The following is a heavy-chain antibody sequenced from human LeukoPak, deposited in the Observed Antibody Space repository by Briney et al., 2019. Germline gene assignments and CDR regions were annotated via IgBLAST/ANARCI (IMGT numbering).Heavy chain of an antibody. CDR1: GYTFTTYY. J-gene: IGHJ6*02. V-gene: IGHV1-46*01. CDR2: INPSGGGT. Sequence: ASVQVSCKASGYTFTTYYMHWVRQAPGQGLEWMGIINPSGGGTSYAQKFQGRVTMTRDTSTSTVYMELSSLRSDDTAVYYCARPPGYYYGLDVWGRGTTVTVSS. CDR3: ARPPGYYYGLDV.